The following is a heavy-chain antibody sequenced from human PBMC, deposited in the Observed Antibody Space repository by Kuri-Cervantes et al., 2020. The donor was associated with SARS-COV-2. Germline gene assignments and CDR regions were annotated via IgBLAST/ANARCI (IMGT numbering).Heavy chain of an antibody. CDR3: ARTEFVEMATMALAY. D-gene: IGHD5-24*01. Sequence: SETLSLTCAVYGGSFSGYYWSWIRQPPGKGLEWIGEINHSGRTNYNPSLKSRVTISVDTSKNQFSLKLSSVTAADTAVYYCARTEFVEMATMALAYWGQGTLVTVSS. J-gene: IGHJ4*02. CDR1: GGSFSGYY. V-gene: IGHV4-34*01. CDR2: INHSGRT.